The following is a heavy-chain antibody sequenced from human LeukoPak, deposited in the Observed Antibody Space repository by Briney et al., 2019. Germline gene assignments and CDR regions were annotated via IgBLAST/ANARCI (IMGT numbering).Heavy chain of an antibody. CDR2: IYYSGST. CDR3: ARQMDTAMVTGHYYYYMDV. V-gene: IGHV4-59*08. D-gene: IGHD5-18*01. CDR1: VGSLSSYY. J-gene: IGHJ6*03. Sequence: SETLSLTCTVSVGSLSSYYWSWIRQPPAKGLEWIGYIYYSGSTNYNPSLISRVTISVDTSKNQFSLKLSSVTAADTAVYYCARQMDTAMVTGHYYYYMDVWGKGTTVTVSS.